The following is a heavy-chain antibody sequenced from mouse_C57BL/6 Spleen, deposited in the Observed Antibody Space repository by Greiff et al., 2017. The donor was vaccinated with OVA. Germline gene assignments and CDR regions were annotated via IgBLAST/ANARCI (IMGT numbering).Heavy chain of an antibody. D-gene: IGHD1-1*01. CDR3: ARRDYYGSGGFDY. Sequence: VQLQQSGPELVKPGASVQISCKASGYAFSSSWMNWVKQRPGKGLEWIGRIYPGDGDTNYNGKFKGKATLTADKSSSTAYMQLSSLTSEDSAVYFCARRDYYGSGGFDYWGQGTTLTVSS. J-gene: IGHJ2*01. CDR2: IYPGDGDT. CDR1: GYAFSSSW. V-gene: IGHV1-82*01.